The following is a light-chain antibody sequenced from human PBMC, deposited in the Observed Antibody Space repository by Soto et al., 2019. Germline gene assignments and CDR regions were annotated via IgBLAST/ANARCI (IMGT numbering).Light chain of an antibody. CDR1: QSVSSY. Sequence: EIVLTQSPATLSLSPGERATLSCRASQSVSSYLAWYQQKPGQAPRLLIYDASNRATGIPARFSGSGSGTDFALTSSSLAPEEFAVYYCQQRSNWPSTFGGGTKVEIK. V-gene: IGKV3-11*01. CDR2: DAS. J-gene: IGKJ4*02. CDR3: QQRSNWPST.